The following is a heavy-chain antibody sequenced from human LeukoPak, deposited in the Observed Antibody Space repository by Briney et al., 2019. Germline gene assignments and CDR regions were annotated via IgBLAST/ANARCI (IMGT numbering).Heavy chain of an antibody. Sequence: GSLRLSCAASGFTFSNAWMSWVRPAPGKGREWVGRIKSKTDGGTTDYAAPVKGRFTISRDDSKNTLYLQMNSLKTEDTAVYYCITFSMIVVVITDWGQGTLVTVSS. CDR3: ITFSMIVVVITD. CDR2: IKSKTDGGTT. D-gene: IGHD3-22*01. J-gene: IGHJ4*02. V-gene: IGHV3-15*01. CDR1: GFTFSNAW.